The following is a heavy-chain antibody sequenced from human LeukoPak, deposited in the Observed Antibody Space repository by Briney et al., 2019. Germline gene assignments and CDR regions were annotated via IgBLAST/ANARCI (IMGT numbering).Heavy chain of an antibody. CDR1: GGLISSSSYY. J-gene: IGHJ4*02. Sequence: PSETLSLTCSVSGGLISSSSYYWGWIRQPPEKGLEWIGSFCYSGSTYYHPSLKSRVTISVDTSKNQFSLNLSSVTAADTAVYYCARTAGVAVAGSRQYFDYWGQGTLVTVSS. D-gene: IGHD6-19*01. CDR2: FCYSGST. CDR3: ARTAGVAVAGSRQYFDY. V-gene: IGHV4-39*01.